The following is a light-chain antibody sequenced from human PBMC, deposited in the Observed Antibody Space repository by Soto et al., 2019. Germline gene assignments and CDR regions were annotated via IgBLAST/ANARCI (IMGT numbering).Light chain of an antibody. CDR2: EVS. CDR1: CSDVGGYNY. Sequence: QSVLTQPASVSGSPGQSITISCTGTCSDVGGYNYVSWYQQHPGKAPKLMIYEVSNRPSGVSNRFSGSKSGNTASLTISGLQAEDEADYYCSSYTSSSLVFGGGTKLTVL. J-gene: IGLJ3*02. V-gene: IGLV2-14*01. CDR3: SSYTSSSLV.